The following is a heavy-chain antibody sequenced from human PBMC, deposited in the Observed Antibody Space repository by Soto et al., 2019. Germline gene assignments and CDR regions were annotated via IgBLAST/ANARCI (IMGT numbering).Heavy chain of an antibody. D-gene: IGHD3-10*01. J-gene: IGHJ6*02. CDR2: ISYDGSNK. CDR3: AKDSGITPYYYYYGMDV. Sequence: VQLVESGGGLVKPGGSLRLSCTTSGITFSSYGMHWVRQAPGKGLEWVAVISYDGSNKYYADSVKGRFTISRDNSKNTLYLQMNSLRAEDTAVYYCAKDSGITPYYYYYGMDVWGQGTTVTVSS. CDR1: GITFSSYG. V-gene: IGHV3-30*18.